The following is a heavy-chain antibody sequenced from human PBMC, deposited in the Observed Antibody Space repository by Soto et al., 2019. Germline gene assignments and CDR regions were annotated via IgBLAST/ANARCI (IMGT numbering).Heavy chain of an antibody. CDR3: AKRDGFHNYYGMDV. CDR1: GFAFASFG. CDR2: ISYDGSNK. J-gene: IGHJ6*02. D-gene: IGHD5-12*01. Sequence: SLNLSCAAGGFAFASFGMAWVRQAPGKGLEWVAVISYDGSNKYYADSVKGRFTISRDNSKNTLYLQMNSLRAEDTAVYYCAKRDGFHNYYGMDVWGQGT. V-gene: IGHV3-30*18.